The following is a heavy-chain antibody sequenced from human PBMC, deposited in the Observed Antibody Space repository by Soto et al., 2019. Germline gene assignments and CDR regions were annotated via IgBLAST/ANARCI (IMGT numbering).Heavy chain of an antibody. CDR1: GFTFSSYE. D-gene: IGHD2-21*01. CDR3: ARAGGGDRDAFDI. V-gene: IGHV3-48*03. J-gene: IGHJ3*02. Sequence: GGSLRLSCAASGFTFSSYEMNWVRQAPGKGLEWVSYISSSGSTIYYADSVKGRFTISRDNAKNCLYQQRSSLRAEDTAVYYCARAGGGDRDAFDIWGQGTMVTVSS. CDR2: ISSSGSTI.